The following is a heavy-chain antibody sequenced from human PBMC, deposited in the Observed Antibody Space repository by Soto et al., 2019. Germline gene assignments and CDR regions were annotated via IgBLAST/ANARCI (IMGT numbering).Heavy chain of an antibody. J-gene: IGHJ4*02. V-gene: IGHV4-59*08. CDR1: SGSISSYY. D-gene: IGHD3-10*01. Sequence: SDTLSLTFTVSSGSISSYYCIWIVRPPLKGLEWIGYIYYSGSTNYNPSLKSRVTISVDTSKNQFSLKLSSVTAADTAVYYCARLTMVRGVIPPNFDYWGQGTLVTVSS. CDR3: ARLTMVRGVIPPNFDY. CDR2: IYYSGST.